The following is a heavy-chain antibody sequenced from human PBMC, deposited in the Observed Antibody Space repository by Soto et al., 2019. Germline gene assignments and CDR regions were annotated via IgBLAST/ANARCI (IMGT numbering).Heavy chain of an antibody. V-gene: IGHV4-31*03. CDR2: IYYSGST. CDR1: GGSISSGGYY. J-gene: IGHJ5*02. CDR3: ARDGQYCSAGSCYHRYWFDP. Sequence: QVQLQESGPGLVKPSQTLSLTCTVSGGSISSGGYYWSWIRQLPGKGLEWIGYIYYSGSTYYNPSLKSRVTISVDTSKNQFSLKLSSVTAADTAVYYCARDGQYCSAGSCYHRYWFDPWGQGTLVTVSS. D-gene: IGHD2-15*01.